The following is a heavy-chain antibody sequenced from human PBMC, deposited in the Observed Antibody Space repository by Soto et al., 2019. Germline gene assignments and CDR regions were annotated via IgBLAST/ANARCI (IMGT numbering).Heavy chain of an antibody. V-gene: IGHV3-23*01. J-gene: IGHJ6*02. D-gene: IGHD2-15*01. CDR3: AALGGDCSGGTCDGYYVMDV. CDR2: IGRNADST. Sequence: EVQLLESGGGLVQPGGSLRLSCAASGITFSTYAMTWVRQAPGKGLEWVSAIGRNADSTYYADSVKGRFTISRDNSKNTLDLQMTILRAEDTAVYYCAALGGDCSGGTCDGYYVMDVWGQGTTVTVSS. CDR1: GITFSTYA.